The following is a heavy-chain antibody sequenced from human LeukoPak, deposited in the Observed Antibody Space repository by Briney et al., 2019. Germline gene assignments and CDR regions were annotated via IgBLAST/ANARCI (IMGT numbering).Heavy chain of an antibody. D-gene: IGHD2-2*01. V-gene: IGHV3-20*04. CDR3: ASYCSRTSCYQDY. CDR2: INWNGGST. CDR1: GFIFDDYG. J-gene: IGHJ4*02. Sequence: RSGGSLRLSCAASGFIFDDYGMSWVRQAPGKGLEWVSGINWNGGSTGYTDSVKGRFTISRDNAKNSLYLQMNSLRAEDTASYYCASYCSRTSCYQDYWGQGTPVTVSS.